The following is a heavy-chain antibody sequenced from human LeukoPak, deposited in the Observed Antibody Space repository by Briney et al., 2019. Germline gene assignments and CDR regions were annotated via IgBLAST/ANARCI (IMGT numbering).Heavy chain of an antibody. Sequence: GGSLRLSCAASGVTFSSYWMHWVRQAPGKGLVWVSRINSDGSSTSYADSVKGRFTISRDNSKNTLYLQMNSLRAEDTAVYYCARGGSSSWYWYYFDYWGQGTLVTVSS. V-gene: IGHV3-74*01. D-gene: IGHD6-13*01. CDR3: ARGGSSSWYWYYFDY. CDR2: INSDGSST. CDR1: GVTFSSYW. J-gene: IGHJ4*02.